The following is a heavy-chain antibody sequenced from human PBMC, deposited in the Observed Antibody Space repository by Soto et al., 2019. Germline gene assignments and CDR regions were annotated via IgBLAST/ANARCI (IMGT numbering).Heavy chain of an antibody. CDR2: FDPEDGET. D-gene: IGHD3-10*01. Sequence: GASVKVSFKVSGYTLTELSMHWVRQAPGKGLEWMGGFDPEDGETIYAQKFQGRVTMTEDTSTDTAYMELSSLRSEDTAVYYCATARRYYYGSGSYYNSHGMDVWGQGTTVTVSS. J-gene: IGHJ6*02. V-gene: IGHV1-24*01. CDR3: ATARRYYYGSGSYYNSHGMDV. CDR1: GYTLTELS.